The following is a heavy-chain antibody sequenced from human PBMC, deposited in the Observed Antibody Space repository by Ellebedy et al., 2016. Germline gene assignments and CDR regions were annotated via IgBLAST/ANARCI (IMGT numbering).Heavy chain of an antibody. CDR1: GFTFSSYA. CDR2: ISGSGGST. J-gene: IGHJ4*02. V-gene: IGHV3-23*01. CDR3: ATSGQGHDYFDY. Sequence: GGSLRLXXAASGFTFSSYAMSWVRQAPGKGLEWVSAISGSGGSTYYADSVKGRFTISRDNSKNTLYLQMNSLRAEDTAVYYCATSGQGHDYFDYWGQGTLVTVSS. D-gene: IGHD3-3*01.